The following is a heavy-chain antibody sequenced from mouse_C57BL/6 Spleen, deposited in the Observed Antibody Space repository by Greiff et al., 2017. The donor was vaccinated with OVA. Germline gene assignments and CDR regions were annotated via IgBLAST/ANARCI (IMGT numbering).Heavy chain of an antibody. CDR3: AGGTGYDSSLLAY. V-gene: IGHV1-26*01. D-gene: IGHD1-1*01. J-gene: IGHJ3*01. CDR1: GYTFTDYY. Sequence: VQLQQSGPELVKPGASVKISCKASGYTFTDYYMNWVKQSHGKSLEWIGDINPNNGGTSYNQKFKGKATLTVYKSSSTAYMALRSLTSEDSAVYYCAGGTGYDSSLLAYWGQGTLVTVSA. CDR2: INPNNGGT.